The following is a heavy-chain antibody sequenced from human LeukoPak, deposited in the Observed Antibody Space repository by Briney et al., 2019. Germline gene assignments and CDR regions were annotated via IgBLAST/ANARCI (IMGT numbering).Heavy chain of an antibody. CDR1: GGSISSYY. Sequence: SETLSLTCTVSGGSISSYYWSWIRQPPGKGLEWIGYIYYSGSTNYNPSLKSRVTISVDTSKNQFSLKLSSVAAADTAVYYCARVGYCSSTSCCKGKDYYYYYGMDVWGQGTTVTVSS. J-gene: IGHJ6*02. CDR3: ARVGYCSSTSCCKGKDYYYYYGMDV. V-gene: IGHV4-59*01. D-gene: IGHD2-2*01. CDR2: IYYSGST.